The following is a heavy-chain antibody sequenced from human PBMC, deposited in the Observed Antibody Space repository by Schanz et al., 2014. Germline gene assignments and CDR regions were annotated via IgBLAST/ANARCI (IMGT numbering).Heavy chain of an antibody. J-gene: IGHJ3*02. D-gene: IGHD3-16*01. CDR3: AKGVGGGLLLGSTFDN. CDR1: GFTFTGYV. CDR2: LSASGGHT. V-gene: IGHV3-23*01. Sequence: VQLLESGGALVRPGGSLRLSCAASGFTFTGYVMTWVRQAPGKGLEWVSGLSASGGHTYYADSVKGRFTISRDNSKNTVYLEMKNVRVDDTAVYYCAKGVGGGLLLGSTFDNWGQGTMVTVTS.